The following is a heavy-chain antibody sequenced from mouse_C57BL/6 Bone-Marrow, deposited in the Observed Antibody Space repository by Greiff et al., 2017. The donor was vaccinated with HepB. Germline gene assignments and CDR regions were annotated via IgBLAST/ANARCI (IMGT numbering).Heavy chain of an antibody. CDR1: GFTFSDYY. V-gene: IGHV5-16*01. J-gene: IGHJ1*03. CDR2: INYDGSST. CDR3: AREDFYWYFDV. Sequence: EVKLVESEGGLVQPGSSMKLSCTASGFTFSDYYMAWVRQVPEKGLEWVANINYDGSSTYYLDSLKSRFIISRDNAKNILYLQMSSLKSEDTATYYCAREDFYWYFDVWGTGTTVTVSS.